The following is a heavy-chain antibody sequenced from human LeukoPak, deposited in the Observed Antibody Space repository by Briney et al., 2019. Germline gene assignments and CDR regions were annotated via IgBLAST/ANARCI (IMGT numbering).Heavy chain of an antibody. D-gene: IGHD3-16*01. CDR3: AKDGGWMDPSVLYWYFDL. V-gene: IGHV3-30*02. Sequence: PGGSLRLSCAASGFTFSSYGMSWVRQAPGKGLEWVAFIRYDGSIKYSADSVKGRFTISRDNSKNTLFLQMNSLRAEDTAVYYCAKDGGWMDPSVLYWYFDLWGRGTLVTVSS. J-gene: IGHJ2*01. CDR2: IRYDGSIK. CDR1: GFTFSSYG.